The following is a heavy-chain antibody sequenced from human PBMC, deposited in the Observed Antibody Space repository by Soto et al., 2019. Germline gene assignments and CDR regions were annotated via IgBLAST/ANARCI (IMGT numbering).Heavy chain of an antibody. V-gene: IGHV3-49*03. D-gene: IGHD2-15*01. CDR3: TRFSGGSVIGGFDP. Sequence: GGSLRLSCTASGFTFGDYAMSWFRQAPGKGLEWVGFIRSKAYGGTTEYAASVKGRFTISRDDSKSIAYLQMNSLKTEDTAVYYCTRFSGGSVIGGFDPWGQGTLVPVSS. CDR1: GFTFGDYA. J-gene: IGHJ5*02. CDR2: IRSKAYGGTT.